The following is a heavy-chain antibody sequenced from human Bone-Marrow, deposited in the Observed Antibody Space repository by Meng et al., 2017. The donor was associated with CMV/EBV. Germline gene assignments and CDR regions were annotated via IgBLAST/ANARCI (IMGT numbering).Heavy chain of an antibody. CDR2: INPSGGST. V-gene: IGHV1-46*01. CDR3: ARPAGTTGTDYGMDV. Sequence: SVKVSGKASGYTFTSYYMHWVRQAPGQGLEWMGIINPSGGSTSYAQKFQGRVTMTRDTSTSTVYMELSSLRSEDTAVYYCARPAGTTGTDYGMDVWGQGTTVTVSS. CDR1: GYTFTSYY. J-gene: IGHJ6*02. D-gene: IGHD1-7*01.